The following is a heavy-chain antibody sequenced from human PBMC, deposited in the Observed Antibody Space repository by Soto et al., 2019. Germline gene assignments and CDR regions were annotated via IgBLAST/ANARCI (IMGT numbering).Heavy chain of an antibody. Sequence: PGGSLRLSCAASGFTFSSYAMSWVRQAPGKGLEWVSAISGSGGSTYYADSVKGRFTISRDNSKNTLYLQMNSLRAEDTAVYYCAKWTYYDFWSGYDYWGQGTLVTVS. J-gene: IGHJ4*02. CDR3: AKWTYYDFWSGYDY. V-gene: IGHV3-23*01. D-gene: IGHD3-3*01. CDR1: GFTFSSYA. CDR2: ISGSGGST.